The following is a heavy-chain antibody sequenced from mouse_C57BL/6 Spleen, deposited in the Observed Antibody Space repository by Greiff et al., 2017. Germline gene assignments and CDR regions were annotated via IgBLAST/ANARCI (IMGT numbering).Heavy chain of an antibody. CDR2: IYPRSGNT. CDR1: GYTFTSYG. Sequence: VKLQESGAELARPGASVKLSCKASGYTFTSYGISWVKQRTGQGLEWIGEIYPRSGNTYYNEKFKGKATLTADKSSSTAYMELRSLTSEDSAVYFCARSDYEEYAMDYWGQGTSVTVSS. CDR3: ARSDYEEYAMDY. J-gene: IGHJ4*01. D-gene: IGHD2-4*01. V-gene: IGHV1-81*01.